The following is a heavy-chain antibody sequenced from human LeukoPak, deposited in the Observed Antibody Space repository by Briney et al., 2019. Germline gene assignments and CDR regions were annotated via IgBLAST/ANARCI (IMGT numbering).Heavy chain of an antibody. D-gene: IGHD7-27*01. V-gene: IGHV1-8*01. Sequence: GASVKVSCKASGYTFTSYDIDWVRQATGQGLEWMGWMNPNSGNTGYAQKLQGRVTMTTDTSTSTAYMELRSLRSDDTAVYYCATELGIVDYWGQGTLVTVSS. J-gene: IGHJ4*02. CDR2: MNPNSGNT. CDR1: GYTFTSYD. CDR3: ATELGIVDY.